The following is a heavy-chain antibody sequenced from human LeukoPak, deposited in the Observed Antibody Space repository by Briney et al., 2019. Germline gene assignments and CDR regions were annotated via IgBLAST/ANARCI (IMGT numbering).Heavy chain of an antibody. D-gene: IGHD2-15*01. CDR2: IQDDESNK. CDR3: AKQMVERPHYYYMDV. Sequence: PGGSLRLSCAASGFIFSSFGMHWVRQAPGKRLEWVAFIQDDESNKFYADSVKGRFTISRDNSKNTLFLQMNSLRPEDTALYYCAKQMVERPHYYYMDVWGRGTTVTVSS. CDR1: GFIFSSFG. J-gene: IGHJ6*03. V-gene: IGHV3-30*02.